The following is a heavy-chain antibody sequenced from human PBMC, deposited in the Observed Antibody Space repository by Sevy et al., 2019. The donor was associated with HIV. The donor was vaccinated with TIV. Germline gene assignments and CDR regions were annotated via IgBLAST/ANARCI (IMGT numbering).Heavy chain of an antibody. J-gene: IGHJ4*02. Sequence: GSLRLSCTASGFTFSSYDMNWVRQAPGKGLEWIGSIYHSGSTYYNPSLKSRVIISVDTSKNQFALNLRSVTAADTAVYYCARHGGIVDRAFDFWGRGTLVTVSS. D-gene: IGHD2-21*01. CDR3: ARHGGIVDRAFDF. CDR2: IYHSGST. V-gene: IGHV4-39*01. CDR1: GFTFSSYD.